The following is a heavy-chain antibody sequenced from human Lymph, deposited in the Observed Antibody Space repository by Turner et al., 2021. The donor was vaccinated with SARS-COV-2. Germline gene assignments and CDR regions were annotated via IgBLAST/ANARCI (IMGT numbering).Heavy chain of an antibody. V-gene: IGHV3-30*18. Sequence: QVQLVESGGGVVQPARSLRLSCAASGFTFSSYGMHWVRQAPGKGLEWVAVISYAGSNKYYADSVKGRFTISRDNSKNTLYLQMNSLRAEDTAVYYCAKSCRAYWVPVEGMDVWGQGTTVTVSS. J-gene: IGHJ6*02. CDR3: AKSCRAYWVPVEGMDV. D-gene: IGHD2-8*02. CDR2: ISYAGSNK. CDR1: GFTFSSYG.